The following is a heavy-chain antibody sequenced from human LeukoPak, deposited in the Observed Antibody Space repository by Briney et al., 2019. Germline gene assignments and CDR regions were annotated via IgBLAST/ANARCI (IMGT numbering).Heavy chain of an antibody. CDR3: ARGSYDILTGYFNWFDP. Sequence: GASVKVSCKASGYTFTSYGISWVRQAPGQGLEWMGWISAYSGNTNYAQKLQGGVTMTTDTSTSTAYMELRSLRSDDTAVYYCARGSYDILTGYFNWFDPWGQGTLVTVSS. D-gene: IGHD3-9*01. V-gene: IGHV1-18*04. J-gene: IGHJ5*02. CDR1: GYTFTSYG. CDR2: ISAYSGNT.